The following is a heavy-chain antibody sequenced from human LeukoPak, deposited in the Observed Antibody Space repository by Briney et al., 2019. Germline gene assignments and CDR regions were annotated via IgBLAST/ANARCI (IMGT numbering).Heavy chain of an antibody. D-gene: IGHD3-16*01. J-gene: IGHJ4*02. CDR1: GFTFSSYF. CDR3: ARERGEGRTRNFDY. CDR2: ISYDGSIQ. Sequence: GGSLRLSCAASGFTFSSYFVHWVRHAPGKGLDWVTTISYDGSIQYYSDSVKGRFTISRDNSKNTLYLQMNSLKPEDTAMYYCARERGEGRTRNFDYWGQGTLVTVSS. V-gene: IGHV3-30-3*01.